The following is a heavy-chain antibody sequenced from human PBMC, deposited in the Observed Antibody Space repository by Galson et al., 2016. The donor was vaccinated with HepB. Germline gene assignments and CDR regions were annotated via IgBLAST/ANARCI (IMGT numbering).Heavy chain of an antibody. CDR3: AKEEADIGDAFDI. D-gene: IGHD5-12*01. CDR2: ISYSGDSA. V-gene: IGHV3-23*01. Sequence: SLRLSCAASGFIFSSYVMTWIRQPPGRGLEWVSSISYSGDSAYYVDSVKGRFTISRDNSKNTLHLQMNSLRAEDTAIYYCAKEEADIGDAFDIWGQGTMVTVSS. J-gene: IGHJ3*02. CDR1: GFIFSSYV.